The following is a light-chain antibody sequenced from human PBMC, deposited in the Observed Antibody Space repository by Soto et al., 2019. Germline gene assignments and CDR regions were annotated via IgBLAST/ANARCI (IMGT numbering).Light chain of an antibody. V-gene: IGKV3-15*01. CDR3: QHYHNWLST. Sequence: EIVLTQSPATLSVSPVERVTLSCRASQSVDISLACYQQQLGQAPRLLIYGASTRATGIPARFSVSGSGTEFFLNISSLQSEDSAIYYRQHYHNWLSTFGGGTKVDNK. CDR2: GAS. J-gene: IGKJ4*01. CDR1: QSVDIS.